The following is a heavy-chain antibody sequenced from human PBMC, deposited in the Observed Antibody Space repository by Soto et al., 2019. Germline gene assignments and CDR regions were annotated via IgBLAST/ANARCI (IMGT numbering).Heavy chain of an antibody. CDR3: AADSSSWSPNFDY. Sequence: GASVKVSCKASGFTFTSSAVQWLRQARGQRLEWIGWIVVGSGNTNYAQKFQERVTITRDMSTSTAYMELSSLRSEDTAVYYCAADSSSWSPNFDYWGQGTLVTVSS. CDR2: IVVGSGNT. D-gene: IGHD6-13*01. CDR1: GFTFTSSA. J-gene: IGHJ4*02. V-gene: IGHV1-58*01.